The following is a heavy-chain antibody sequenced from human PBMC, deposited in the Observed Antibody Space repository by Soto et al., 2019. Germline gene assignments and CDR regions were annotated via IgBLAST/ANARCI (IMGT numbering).Heavy chain of an antibody. V-gene: IGHV3-33*01. J-gene: IGHJ4*02. CDR2: IWYDGSKK. CDR1: GFTFSSYA. D-gene: IGHD6-13*01. CDR3: AREFSHSSSWFAFDY. Sequence: PGGSLRLSCAASGFTFSSYAMHWVRQAPGKGLEWVALIWYDGSKKYYADSVEGRFTISRDNSKNTLYLQLNSLRAEDTAVYFCAREFSHSSSWFAFDYWGQGALVTVSS.